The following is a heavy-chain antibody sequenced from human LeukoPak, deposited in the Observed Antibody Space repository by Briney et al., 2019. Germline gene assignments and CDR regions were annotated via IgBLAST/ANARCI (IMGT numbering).Heavy chain of an antibody. CDR1: GGPFSGYS. CDR3: ARRDYYNLGSFTFAF. D-gene: IGHD3-10*01. Sequence: SGTLSLTCAVSGGPFSGYSCSWIRQPPAKGREWTGEIHNSGTTNYNPSLNSRVTISEDTSKTQIYLNLRSVTAEDTAVYYCARRDYYNLGSFTFAFWGQGALVTVSS. CDR2: IHNSGTT. J-gene: IGHJ4*02. V-gene: IGHV4-34*01.